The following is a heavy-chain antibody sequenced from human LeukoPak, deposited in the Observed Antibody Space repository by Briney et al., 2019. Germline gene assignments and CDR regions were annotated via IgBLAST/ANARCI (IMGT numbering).Heavy chain of an antibody. J-gene: IGHJ1*01. CDR3: AAPPYYYDSRVYFQH. D-gene: IGHD3-22*01. V-gene: IGHV1-18*01. CDR2: ISAYNGNT. CDR1: GYTFTSYG. Sequence: ASVKVSCKASGYTFTSYGISWVRQAPGQGLEWMGWISAYNGNTNYAQKLQGRVTMTTDTSTSTAYMELRSLRSDDTAVYYCAAPPYYYDSRVYFQHWGQGTLVTVSS.